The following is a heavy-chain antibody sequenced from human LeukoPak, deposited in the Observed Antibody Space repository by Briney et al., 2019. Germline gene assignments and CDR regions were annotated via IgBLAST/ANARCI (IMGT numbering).Heavy chain of an antibody. Sequence: ASVKVSCKASGYTFTSYDINWMRQATGQGLEWMGWMNPNSGNTGYAQKFQGRITITRNTSISTAYMELSSLRSADTAVYYCARVSSSWYRYYYYMDVWGKGTTVTVSS. V-gene: IGHV1-8*01. D-gene: IGHD6-13*01. J-gene: IGHJ6*03. CDR1: GYTFTSYD. CDR3: ARVSSSWYRYYYYMDV. CDR2: MNPNSGNT.